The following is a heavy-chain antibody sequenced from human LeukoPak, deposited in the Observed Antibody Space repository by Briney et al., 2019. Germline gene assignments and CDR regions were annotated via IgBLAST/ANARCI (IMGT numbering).Heavy chain of an antibody. D-gene: IGHD6-13*01. CDR1: GGSISSGGYS. V-gene: IGHV4-30-4*07. J-gene: IGHJ5*02. CDR3: ARDPGSSSWYPSNCFDP. CDR2: IYYGGST. Sequence: PSQTLSLTCAVSGGSISSGGYSWSWIRQPPGKGLEWIGSIYYGGSTYYNPSLKSRVTISVDTSKNQFSLNLSSVTAADTAVYYCARDPGSSSWYPSNCFDPWGQGTLVTVSS.